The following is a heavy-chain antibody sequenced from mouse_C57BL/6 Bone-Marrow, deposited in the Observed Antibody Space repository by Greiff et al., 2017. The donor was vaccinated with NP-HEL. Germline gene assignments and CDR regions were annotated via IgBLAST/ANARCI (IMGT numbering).Heavy chain of an antibody. V-gene: IGHV5-17*01. J-gene: IGHJ4*01. CDR3: ARDSNYGMDY. Sequence: EVQRVESGGGLVKPGGSLKLSCAASGFTFSDYGMHWVRQAPEKGLEWVAYISSGSSTIYYADTVKGRLTISRDNAKNTLFLQMTSLRSEDTAMYYCARDSNYGMDYWGQGTSVTVSS. CDR2: ISSGSSTI. CDR1: GFTFSDYG. D-gene: IGHD2-5*01.